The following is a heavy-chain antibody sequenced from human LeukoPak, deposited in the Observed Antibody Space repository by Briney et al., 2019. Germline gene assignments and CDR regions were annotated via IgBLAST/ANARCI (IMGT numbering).Heavy chain of an antibody. D-gene: IGHD1-1*01. CDR2: IYYSGST. CDR3: ARHEDRNWYFDH. V-gene: IGHV4-39*01. CDR1: GGSFSGYY. J-gene: IGHJ4*02. Sequence: SETLSLTCAVYGGSFSGYYWGWIRQPPGKGLEWIGTIYYSGSTYYNPSLKSRVTISVDTSKNQFSLKLSSVTDPDTAVYYCARHEDRNWYFDHWGQGTLVTVSS.